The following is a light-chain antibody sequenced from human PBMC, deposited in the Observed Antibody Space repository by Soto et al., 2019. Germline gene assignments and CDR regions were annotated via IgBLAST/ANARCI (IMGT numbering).Light chain of an antibody. J-gene: IGKJ4*01. V-gene: IGKV1-33*01. CDR2: DAS. CDR3: QQYDYLKT. Sequence: DIHMTQSPSSRSSSVGYICTITCQASHGISNYLNWYQQKPGKAPKLLIYDASNLETGVPSRFSGSGSGTDFTFTISSLQPEDIATYYCQQYDYLKTFGGGTKVDIK. CDR1: HGISNY.